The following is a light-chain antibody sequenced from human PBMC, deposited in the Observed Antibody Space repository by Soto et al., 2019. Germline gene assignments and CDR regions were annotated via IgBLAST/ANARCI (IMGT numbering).Light chain of an antibody. J-gene: IGKJ4*01. CDR1: QSVAGN. CDR2: GAS. Sequence: EIVMTQSPATLSVSPGERATLSCRASQSVAGNLAWYQQKPGQAPRLLMYGASTRATGIPARCSGSGSGTEFTLTISSLQSEDFGVYYCQQYNNWPLTFGGGTKVEIK. CDR3: QQYNNWPLT. V-gene: IGKV3-15*01.